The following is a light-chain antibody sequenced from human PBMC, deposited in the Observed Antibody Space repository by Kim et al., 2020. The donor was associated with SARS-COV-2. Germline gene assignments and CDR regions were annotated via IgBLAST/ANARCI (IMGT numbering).Light chain of an antibody. Sequence: PGERAPLSRRASQTVSTSYLAWYQQKPGQAPRLLINDASRRATGIPDRFSGSGSGTDFTLTISRLEPEDFAVYYCQQYASSPTTFGGGTKVDIK. V-gene: IGKV3-20*01. CDR2: DAS. J-gene: IGKJ4*01. CDR3: QQYASSPTT. CDR1: QTVSTSY.